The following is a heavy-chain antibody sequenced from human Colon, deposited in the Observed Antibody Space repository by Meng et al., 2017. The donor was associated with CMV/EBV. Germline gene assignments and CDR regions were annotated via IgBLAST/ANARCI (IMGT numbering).Heavy chain of an antibody. D-gene: IGHD2-2*01. J-gene: IGHJ5*01. Sequence: SETLSLTCAVYGGSFSGYYWSWIRQPPGKGLEWIGEINHSGSTNYNPSLKSRVTISVDTSKNQFSLKLSSVTAADTAVYYCARVHPYCSSTSCYRNRGPRNWFDSWGQGTLVTVSS. CDR3: ARVHPYCSSTSCYRNRGPRNWFDS. V-gene: IGHV4-34*01. CDR1: GGSFSGYY. CDR2: INHSGST.